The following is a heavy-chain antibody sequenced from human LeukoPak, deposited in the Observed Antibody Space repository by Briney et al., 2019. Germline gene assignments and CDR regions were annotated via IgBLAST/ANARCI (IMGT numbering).Heavy chain of an antibody. CDR1: GGSVTSTNW. CDR2: IYHSGST. V-gene: IGHV4-4*02. D-gene: IGHD4-17*01. Sequence: SETLSLTCDVSGGSVTSTNWWSWVRQPPGKGLEWIGEIYHSGSTNYNPSLKSRVTISVDKSKNQFSLKLSSVTAADTAVYYCARKGYGDYNRNFHYWGQGTLVTVSS. J-gene: IGHJ4*02. CDR3: ARKGYGDYNRNFHY.